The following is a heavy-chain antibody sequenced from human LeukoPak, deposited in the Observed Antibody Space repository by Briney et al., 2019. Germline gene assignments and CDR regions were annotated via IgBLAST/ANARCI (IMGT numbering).Heavy chain of an antibody. V-gene: IGHV4-38-2*01. CDR3: ARGDIPDF. J-gene: IGHJ1*01. D-gene: IGHD2-21*01. CDR2: IFHSGKT. CDR1: GYSISSGYY. Sequence: SETLSLTCGVSGYSISSGYYWGWIRQSPGKGLEWIGSIFHSGKTYYNLSLRSRVTISVDTSKNQFSLKLSSVTAADTAVYYCARGDIPDFWGQGTLVTVSS.